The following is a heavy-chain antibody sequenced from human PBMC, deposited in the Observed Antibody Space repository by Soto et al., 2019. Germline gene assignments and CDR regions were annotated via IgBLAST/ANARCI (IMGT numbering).Heavy chain of an antibody. CDR3: AREVVSGYDLGY. D-gene: IGHD5-12*01. J-gene: IGHJ4*02. V-gene: IGHV1-3*01. CDR2: INADTGNT. Sequence: QVPLVQSGAEVKKPGASVTVSCKASGYTFTSFAIHWVRQAPGQRPEWMGWINADTGNTKYSQRFQGRVTFARDTSANTAYMQVSSVRSEDTAVYFWAREVVSGYDLGYWGQGTLVTFSS. CDR1: GYTFTSFA.